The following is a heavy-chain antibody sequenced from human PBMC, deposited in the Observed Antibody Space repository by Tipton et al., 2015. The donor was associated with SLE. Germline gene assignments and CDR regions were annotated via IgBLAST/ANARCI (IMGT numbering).Heavy chain of an antibody. CDR1: GFTFRTYG. CDR3: ASILGNTNPSDF. CDR2: IRLDGNVK. D-gene: IGHD2-8*01. J-gene: IGHJ4*02. Sequence: SLRLSCAASGFTFRTYGMHWVRQAPGKGLEWVSFIRLDGNVKQYADSVRGRFTISRDNSKNTLSLQMDSLRPEDTSIYYCASILGNTNPSDFWGQGTLVTVSS. V-gene: IGHV3-30*02.